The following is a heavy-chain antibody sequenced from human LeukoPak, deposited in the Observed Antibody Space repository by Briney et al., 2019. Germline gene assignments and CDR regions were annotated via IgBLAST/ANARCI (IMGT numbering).Heavy chain of an antibody. Sequence: GGSLRLSCAASGFTFSSYGMHWVRQAPGKGLEWVAVISYDGSNKYYADSVKGRFTISRDNSKNTLYLQMNSLRAEDTAVYYCAKDPAFVKYCGGDCYPLWGQGTLVTVSS. D-gene: IGHD2-21*02. CDR3: AKDPAFVKYCGGDCYPL. J-gene: IGHJ4*02. V-gene: IGHV3-30*18. CDR1: GFTFSSYG. CDR2: ISYDGSNK.